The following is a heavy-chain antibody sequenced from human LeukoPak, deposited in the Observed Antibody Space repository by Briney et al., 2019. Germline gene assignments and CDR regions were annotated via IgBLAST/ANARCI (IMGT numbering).Heavy chain of an antibody. V-gene: IGHV3-9*01. J-gene: IGHJ6*02. CDR2: ISWNSGSI. D-gene: IGHD4-23*01. CDR3: AKDILGGGKDYYYGMDV. CDR1: GFTFDDYA. Sequence: PGGSLRLSCAASGFTFDDYAMHWVRQAPGKGLEWGSGISWNSGSIGYADSVKGRFTISRDNAKNSLYLQMNSLRAEDTALYYCAKDILGGGKDYYYGMDVWGQGTTVTVSS.